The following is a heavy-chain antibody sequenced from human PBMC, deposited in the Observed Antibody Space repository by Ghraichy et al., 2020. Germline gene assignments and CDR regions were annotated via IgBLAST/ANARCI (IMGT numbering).Heavy chain of an antibody. D-gene: IGHD5-24*01. CDR3: AKDVRRDGYRDY. CDR1: GFTFSSYA. V-gene: IGHV3-23*01. J-gene: IGHJ4*02. Sequence: LSLTCAASGFTFSSYAMSWVRQAPGKGLEWVSAISGSGGSTYYADSVKGRFTISRDNSKNTLYLQMNSLRAEDTAVYYCAKDVRRDGYRDYWGQGTLVTVSS. CDR2: ISGSGGST.